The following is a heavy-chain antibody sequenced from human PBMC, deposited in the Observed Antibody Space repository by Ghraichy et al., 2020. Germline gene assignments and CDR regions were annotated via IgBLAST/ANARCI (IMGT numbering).Heavy chain of an antibody. CDR1: GYTFTSYA. V-gene: IGHV1-3*01. D-gene: IGHD6-6*01. J-gene: IGHJ4*02. CDR2: INAGNGNT. Sequence: ASVKVSCKASGYTFTSYAMHWVRQAPGQRLEWMGWINAGNGNTKYSQKFQGRVTITRDTSASTAYMELSSLRSEDTAVYYCARDWFIAARRGAFDYWGQGTLVTVSS. CDR3: ARDWFIAARRGAFDY.